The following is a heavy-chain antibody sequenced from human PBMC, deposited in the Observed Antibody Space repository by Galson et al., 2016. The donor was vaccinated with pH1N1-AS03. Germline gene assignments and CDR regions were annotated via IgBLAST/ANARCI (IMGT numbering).Heavy chain of an antibody. CDR1: GFSFEDYG. CDR3: VRDFYDSSGYFKAPFDY. V-gene: IGHV3-20*04. Sequence: SLRLSCAASGFSFEDYGMSWVRQAPGKGLEWVSGINWLGGSTGYADSVRGRFTISRDNAKKSLYLQMNSLRVEDTAFYYCVRDFYDSSGYFKAPFDYWGQGALVTVSS. CDR2: INWLGGST. J-gene: IGHJ4*02. D-gene: IGHD3-22*01.